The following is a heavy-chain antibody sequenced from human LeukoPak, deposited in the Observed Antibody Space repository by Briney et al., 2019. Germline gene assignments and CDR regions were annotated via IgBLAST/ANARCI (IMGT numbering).Heavy chain of an antibody. V-gene: IGHV3-21*01. Sequence: PGGSLRLSCAASGFTFSSYSMNWVRQAPGKGLEWVSSISSSSSYKYYADSVKGRFTISRDNAKKSLYLQMNSLRAEDTAVYYCARPRGCGSSRCNNFDYWGQGTLVTVSS. CDR1: GFTFSSYS. D-gene: IGHD2-2*01. CDR3: ARPRGCGSSRCNNFDY. J-gene: IGHJ4*02. CDR2: ISSSSSYK.